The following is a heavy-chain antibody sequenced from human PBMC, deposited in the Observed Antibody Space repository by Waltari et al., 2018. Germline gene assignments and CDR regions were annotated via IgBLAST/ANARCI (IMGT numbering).Heavy chain of an antibody. V-gene: IGHV3-23*03. D-gene: IGHD3-16*01. CDR3: AKLRSYVIDY. Sequence: EVQLLESGGGLVQPGGSLRLSCAASGFTFSSYAMSWVRQAPGKGLEWVSVIYSGGSSTYYADSVKGRFTISRDNSKNTLYLQMNSLRAEDTAVYYCAKLRSYVIDYWGQGTLVTVSS. CDR2: IYSGGSST. CDR1: GFTFSSYA. J-gene: IGHJ4*02.